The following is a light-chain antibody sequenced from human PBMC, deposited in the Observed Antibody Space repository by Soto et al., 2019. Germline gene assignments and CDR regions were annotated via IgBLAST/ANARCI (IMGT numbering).Light chain of an antibody. V-gene: IGKV3-20*01. CDR1: QSSSTSY. Sequence: EIVLTQSPGTLSLSPGERATLSCRASQSSSTSYLAWYQHKPGQSPRLLIYNTFTRATGIPDRFSGSGSGADFTLTISRLEPEDFEVYYCQEYGGSPVTFGPGTKVDIK. J-gene: IGKJ3*01. CDR3: QEYGGSPVT. CDR2: NTF.